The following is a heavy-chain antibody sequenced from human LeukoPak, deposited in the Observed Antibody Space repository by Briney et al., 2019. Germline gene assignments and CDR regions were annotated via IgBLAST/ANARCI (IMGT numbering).Heavy chain of an antibody. V-gene: IGHV3-7*01. J-gene: IGHJ4*02. Sequence: PGGSLRLSCAASGFTFDSYWMSWVRQAPGKGLEWVASIKDDGSDKYYVDSVKGRFSISRDNAKNSLFLQMSSLRVEDTAVYYCARDPYFFDNFSSYDWGQGTLATVSS. D-gene: IGHD3-22*01. CDR2: IKDDGSDK. CDR3: ARDPYFFDNFSSYD. CDR1: GFTFDSYW.